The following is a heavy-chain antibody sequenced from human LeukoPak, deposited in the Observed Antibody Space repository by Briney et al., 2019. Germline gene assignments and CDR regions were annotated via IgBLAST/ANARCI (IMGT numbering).Heavy chain of an antibody. J-gene: IGHJ4*02. V-gene: IGHV4-34*01. CDR2: INHSGST. CDR3: ARGGIRQTFDN. D-gene: IGHD3-3*02. CDR1: GGSFSGYY. Sequence: SETLSLTCAVYGGSFSGYYWSWIRQPPGKGLEWIGEINHSGSTNYNPSLKSRVTISADTSKNQFSLKLSSVTAADTAVYYCARGGIRQTFDNWGQGTLVTVSS.